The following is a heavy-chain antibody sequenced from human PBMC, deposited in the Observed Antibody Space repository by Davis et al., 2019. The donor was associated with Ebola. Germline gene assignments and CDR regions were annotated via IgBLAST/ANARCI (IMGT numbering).Heavy chain of an antibody. D-gene: IGHD6-19*01. V-gene: IGHV3-53*01. CDR3: AQTVSGNY. CDR1: GFTFSDYY. CDR2: IYSGGST. J-gene: IGHJ4*02. Sequence: GVLKISCTASGFTFSDYYMNWIRQAPGKGLEWVSVIYSGGSTYYADSVKGRFTISRDNSKNTLYLQMNSLRAEDTAVYYCAQTVSGNYWGQGTLVTVSS.